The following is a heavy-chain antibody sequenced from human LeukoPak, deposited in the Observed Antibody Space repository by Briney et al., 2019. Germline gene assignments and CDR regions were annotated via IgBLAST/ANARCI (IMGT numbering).Heavy chain of an antibody. CDR2: IIPIFGTA. J-gene: IGHJ4*02. V-gene: IGHV1-69*05. CDR1: GGIFSSYA. D-gene: IGHD1-26*01. CDR3: ARDSQWELLPHFDY. Sequence: SVKVSCMASGGIFSSYAISWVRQAPGQGLEWMGRIIPIFGTANYAQKFQGRVTITTDESTSTAYMELSSLRSEDTAVYYCARDSQWELLPHFDYWGQGTLVTVSS.